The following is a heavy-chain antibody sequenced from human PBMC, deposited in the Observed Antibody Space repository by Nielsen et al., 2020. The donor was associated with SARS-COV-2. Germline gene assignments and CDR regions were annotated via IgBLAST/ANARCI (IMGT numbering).Heavy chain of an antibody. D-gene: IGHD3-10*01. CDR1: GFTFTTYV. V-gene: IGHV3-33*01. CDR2: IWYDGSNK. Sequence: GESLKISCAASGFTFTTYVVHWVRQAPGKGLEWVAVIWYDGSNKYYADSVKGRFTISRDNSKNTLYLQMNSLRAEDTAVYYCARETYYYGSGRGGGMDVWGQGTTVTVSS. J-gene: IGHJ6*02. CDR3: ARETYYYGSGRGGGMDV.